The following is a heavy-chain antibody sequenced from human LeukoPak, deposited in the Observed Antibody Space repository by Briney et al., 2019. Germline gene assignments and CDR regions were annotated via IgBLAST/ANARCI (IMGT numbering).Heavy chain of an antibody. CDR2: ISYDGSNK. V-gene: IGHV3-30*18. J-gene: IGHJ4*02. D-gene: IGHD2-2*01. CDR1: GFTFSSYG. Sequence: PGGSLRLSCAASGFTFSSYGMHWVRQAPGKGLEWVAVISYDGSNKYYADSVKGRFTISRDNSKNTLYLQMNSLRAEDTAVYYCAKDYGGYCSSTSCYPEYYFDYWGQGTLVIVSS. CDR3: AKDYGGYCSSTSCYPEYYFDY.